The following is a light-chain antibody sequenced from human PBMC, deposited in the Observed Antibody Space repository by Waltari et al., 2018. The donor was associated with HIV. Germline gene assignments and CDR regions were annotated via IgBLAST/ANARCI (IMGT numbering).Light chain of an antibody. Sequence: SYELTPPPSVSVSPGQTARITCSGDGLSKQYVYWYQQKPGQAHVLVIYKDNERPAGIPERFSGSTSGTTVTLTISGVRAEDEGDYYCQSVDSSETCMLFGGGTKLTVL. CDR3: QSVDSSETCML. CDR2: KDN. V-gene: IGLV3-25*03. J-gene: IGLJ2*01. CDR1: GLSKQY.